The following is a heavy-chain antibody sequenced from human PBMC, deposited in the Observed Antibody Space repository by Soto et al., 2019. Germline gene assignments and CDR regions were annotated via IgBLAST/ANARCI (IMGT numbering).Heavy chain of an antibody. CDR3: AGVRGAPGGS. J-gene: IGHJ5*02. CDR1: GYTFTSYG. V-gene: IGHV1-18*01. CDR2: ISVYNGNT. D-gene: IGHD6-25*01. Sequence: QVLLVQSGAEVKKPGASVKVSCKASGYTFTSYGISWVRQAPGQGLEWMGWISVYNGNTNYAQKLQGRVTMAKDTSTSTAYIVLRRLRSDDTAVYYCAGVRGAPGGSWGQGPLFTVST.